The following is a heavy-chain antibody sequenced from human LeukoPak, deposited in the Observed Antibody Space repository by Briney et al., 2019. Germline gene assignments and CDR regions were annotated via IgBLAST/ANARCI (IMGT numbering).Heavy chain of an antibody. Sequence: ASVKVSCKASGYTFTTYDINWVRQATGQGLEWMGWMNPNSGNTGYAQKFQGRLTMTRNTSISTAYMELSSLRSEDTAVYYCARELKNYYGSGPYNPSFFQHWGQGTLVTVSS. CDR3: ARELKNYYGSGPYNPSFFQH. CDR2: MNPNSGNT. J-gene: IGHJ1*01. CDR1: GYTFTTYD. V-gene: IGHV1-8*01. D-gene: IGHD3-10*01.